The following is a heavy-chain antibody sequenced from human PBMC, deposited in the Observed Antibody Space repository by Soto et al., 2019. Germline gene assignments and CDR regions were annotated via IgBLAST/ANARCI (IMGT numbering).Heavy chain of an antibody. D-gene: IGHD7-27*01. V-gene: IGHV3-74*01. J-gene: IGHJ4*02. Sequence: GGSLRLSCAASRFTFNNYWMHWVRQAPGKGLVWVSRINSDGSSTSYADSVNGRFTISRDNAKNTLYLQMNSLRAEDTAVYYCASSLLTPFEYWGQGTLVTVSS. CDR1: RFTFNNYW. CDR2: INSDGSST. CDR3: ASSLLTPFEY.